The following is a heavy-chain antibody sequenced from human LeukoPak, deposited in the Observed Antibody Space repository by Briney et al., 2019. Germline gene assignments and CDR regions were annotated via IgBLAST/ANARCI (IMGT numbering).Heavy chain of an antibody. CDR3: ARLLGGTYYYFDF. D-gene: IGHD1-7*01. CDR1: GYSFTSYW. V-gene: IGHV5-51*01. Sequence: PGESPKISCKGSGYSFTSYWIGWVRQMPGKGLEWMGTIYPGDSDTRYSPSFQGQVTISADKFRTTAYLQWSGLGAADTAMYYCARLLGGTYYYFDFWGQGTLVTVSS. J-gene: IGHJ4*02. CDR2: IYPGDSDT.